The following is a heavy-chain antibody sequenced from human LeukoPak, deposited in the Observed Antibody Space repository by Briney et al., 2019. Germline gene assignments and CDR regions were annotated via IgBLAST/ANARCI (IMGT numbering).Heavy chain of an antibody. Sequence: SVKVSCKASGGTFSSYAISRVRQAPGQGLEWMGGIIPIFGTANYAQKFQGRVTITTDESTSTAYMELSSLRSEDTAVYYCARGGESEGNFGGPNWFDPWGQGTLVTVSS. J-gene: IGHJ5*02. D-gene: IGHD4-23*01. CDR2: IIPIFGTA. CDR1: GGTFSSYA. V-gene: IGHV1-69*05. CDR3: ARGGESEGNFGGPNWFDP.